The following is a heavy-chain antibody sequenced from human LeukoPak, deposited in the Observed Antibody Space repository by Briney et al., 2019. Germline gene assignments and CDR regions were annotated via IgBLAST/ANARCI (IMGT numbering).Heavy chain of an antibody. J-gene: IGHJ3*02. CDR2: ISYDGSNK. V-gene: IGHV3-30-3*01. D-gene: IGHD6-19*01. CDR1: GFTFSSYA. CDR3: ARIIAVAGTSAFDI. Sequence: GGSLRLSCAASGFTFSSYAMHWVRQAPGKGLEWVAVISYDGSNKYYADSVKGRFTISRDNSKNTLYLQMNSLRAEDMAVYYCARIIAVAGTSAFDIWGQGTMVTVSS.